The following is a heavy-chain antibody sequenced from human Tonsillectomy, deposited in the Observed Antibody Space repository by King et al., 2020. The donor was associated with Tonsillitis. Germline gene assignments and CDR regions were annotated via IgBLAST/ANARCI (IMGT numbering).Heavy chain of an antibody. D-gene: IGHD2-21*02. V-gene: IGHV3-43D*03. CDR3: AKLGVTTDY. CDR2: ISWDGGRT. J-gene: IGHJ4*02. CDR1: GFTFHDHA. Sequence: VQLVESGGVVVQPGGSLRLSCAASGFTFHDHAMHWVRQAPGKGLEWVSLISWDGGRTYYADSVKGRFTISRDNSKNSLYLQMNSLRPDDTALYYCAKLGVTTDYWGQGTLVTVSS.